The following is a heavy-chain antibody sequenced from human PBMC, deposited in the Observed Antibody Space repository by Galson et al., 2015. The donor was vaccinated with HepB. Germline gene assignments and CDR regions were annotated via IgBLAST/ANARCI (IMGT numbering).Heavy chain of an antibody. D-gene: IGHD2-15*01. V-gene: IGHV3-33*01. CDR1: GFTFSSYG. Sequence: SLRLSCAASGFTFSSYGMHWVRQAPGKGLEWVAVIWYDGSNKYYADSVKGRFTISRDNSKNTLYLQMNSLRAEDTAVYYCARASREEGIVVVVAATGVDYWGQGTLVTVSS. CDR3: ARASREEGIVVVVAATGVDY. CDR2: IWYDGSNK. J-gene: IGHJ4*02.